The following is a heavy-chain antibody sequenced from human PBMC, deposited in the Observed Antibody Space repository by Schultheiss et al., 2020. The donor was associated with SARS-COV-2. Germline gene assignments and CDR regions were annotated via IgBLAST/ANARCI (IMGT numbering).Heavy chain of an antibody. J-gene: IGHJ4*02. CDR2: IKQDGSEK. V-gene: IGHV3-7*01. Sequence: GGSLRLSCAASGFTFSSYWMSWVLQAPGKGLEWVANIKQDGSEKYYVDSVKGRFTISRDNAKNSLYLQMNSLRAEDTAVYYCAKAGEVRFLEWLTDWGQGTLVTVSS. CDR3: AKAGEVRFLEWLTD. CDR1: GFTFSSYW. D-gene: IGHD3-3*01.